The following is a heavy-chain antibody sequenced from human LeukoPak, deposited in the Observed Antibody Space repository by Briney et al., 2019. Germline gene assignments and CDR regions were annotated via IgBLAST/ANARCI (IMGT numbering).Heavy chain of an antibody. CDR1: GFTFSSYS. D-gene: IGHD6-6*01. V-gene: IGHV3-21*01. Sequence: PGGSLRLSCAASGFTFSSYSMSWVRQAPGKGLEWVSSISSSSSYIYYADSVKGRFTISRDNAKNSLYLQMNSLRAEDTAVYYCARDYRKIAARREFDYWGQGTLVTVSS. J-gene: IGHJ4*02. CDR3: ARDYRKIAARREFDY. CDR2: ISSSSSYI.